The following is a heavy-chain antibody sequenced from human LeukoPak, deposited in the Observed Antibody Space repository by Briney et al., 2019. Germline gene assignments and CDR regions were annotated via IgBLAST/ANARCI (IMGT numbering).Heavy chain of an antibody. CDR2: ISWNSGSI. V-gene: IGHV3-9*01. D-gene: IGHD3-22*01. CDR3: ARDPPVEGALVVTGGGAGSFDI. Sequence: GGSLRLSCAASGFTFDDYAMHWVRQAPGKGLEWVSGISWNSGSIGYADSVKGRFTISRDNAKNSLYLQMNSLRAEDTALYYCARDPPVEGALVVTGGGAGSFDIWGQGTMVTVSS. J-gene: IGHJ3*02. CDR1: GFTFDDYA.